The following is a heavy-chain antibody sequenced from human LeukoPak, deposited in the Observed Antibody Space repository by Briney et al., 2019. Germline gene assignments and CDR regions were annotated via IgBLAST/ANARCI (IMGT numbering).Heavy chain of an antibody. V-gene: IGHV4-34*01. CDR3: ARRGADIVVAPAAFDP. J-gene: IGHJ5*02. D-gene: IGHD2-2*01. CDR2: INHSGST. Sequence: SETLSLTCAVYGGSFSGYYWSWIRQPPGKGLEWIGEINHSGSTNYNPSLKSRLTISVDTSKNQFSLRLSSVTAADTAVYYCARRGADIVVAPAAFDPWGQGTLVTVSS. CDR1: GGSFSGYY.